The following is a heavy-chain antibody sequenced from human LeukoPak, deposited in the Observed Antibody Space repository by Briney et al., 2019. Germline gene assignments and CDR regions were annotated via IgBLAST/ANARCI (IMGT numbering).Heavy chain of an antibody. Sequence: GGSLRLSCAASGFTFSNYAMSWVRQAPGRGLEWVSSIGDSGSSTYYADSVKGRFTISRDNSKNTLYLQMNSLRAEDTTVYYCAKRVYYYFDYWGQGTLVTVSS. CDR1: GFTFSNYA. J-gene: IGHJ4*02. CDR3: AKRVYYYFDY. CDR2: IGDSGSST. V-gene: IGHV3-23*01. D-gene: IGHD2-8*01.